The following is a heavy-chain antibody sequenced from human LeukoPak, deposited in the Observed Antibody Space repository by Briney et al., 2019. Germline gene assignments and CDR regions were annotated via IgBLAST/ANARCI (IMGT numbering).Heavy chain of an antibody. V-gene: IGHV1-69*06. J-gene: IGHJ3*02. CDR2: IIPIFATA. Sequence: SSVKVSCKASGGTFSSYAISWVRQAPGHGLEWMVGIIPIFATANYAQKFQGRVTITADKSTSTAYMELSSLRSEDTAVYYCARDRYYGSGSPEGFDAFDIWGQGTMVTVSS. CDR3: ARDRYYGSGSPEGFDAFDI. CDR1: GGTFSSYA. D-gene: IGHD3-10*01.